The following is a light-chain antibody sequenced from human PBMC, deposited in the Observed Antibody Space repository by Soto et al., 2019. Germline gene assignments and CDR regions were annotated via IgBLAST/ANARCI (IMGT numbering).Light chain of an antibody. V-gene: IGLV2-8*01. CDR1: SSDVGGYNY. CDR3: AAWDDSLNGLYV. Sequence: QSVLAQPPSASGSPGQSVAISCTGTSSDVGGYNYVSWYQQHPGKAPKLMIYEVNKRPSGVPDRFSGSKSGTSASLAISGLQSEDEADYYCAAWDDSLNGLYVFGTGTKVT. CDR2: EVN. J-gene: IGLJ1*01.